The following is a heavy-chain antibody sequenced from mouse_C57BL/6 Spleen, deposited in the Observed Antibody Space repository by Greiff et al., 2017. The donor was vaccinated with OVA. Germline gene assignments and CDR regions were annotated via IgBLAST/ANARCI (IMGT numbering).Heavy chain of an antibody. CDR2: INPNNGGT. CDR1: GYTFTDYN. J-gene: IGHJ1*03. V-gene: IGHV1-18*01. Sequence: VQLKESGPELVKPGASVKISCKASGYTFTDYNMDWVKQSHGKSLEWIGDINPNNGGTIYNQKFKGKATLTVDKSSSTAYMELRSLTSEDTAVDSCARNDRSYWYCDVWGTGTTVTVSS. CDR3: ARNDRSYWYCDV. D-gene: IGHD2-12*01.